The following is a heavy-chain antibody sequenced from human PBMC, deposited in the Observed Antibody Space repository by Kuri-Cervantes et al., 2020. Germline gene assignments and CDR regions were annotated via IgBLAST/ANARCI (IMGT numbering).Heavy chain of an antibody. V-gene: IGHV4-39*07. CDR1: DGSISSSSYY. CDR2: IYYSGST. D-gene: IGHD2-21*01. Sequence: GSLRLSCTVSDGSISSSSYYWGWIRQPPGKGLEWIGSIYYSGSTYYNPSLKSRVTISGDTSKNQFSLKLSSVTAADTAVYYCARALVMGWFDPWGQGTLVTVSS. J-gene: IGHJ5*02. CDR3: ARALVMGWFDP.